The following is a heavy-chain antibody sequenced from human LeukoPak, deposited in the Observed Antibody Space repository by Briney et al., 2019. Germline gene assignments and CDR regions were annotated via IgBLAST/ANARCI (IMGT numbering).Heavy chain of an antibody. CDR3: ARRRSEMVDRDY. D-gene: IGHD5-24*01. Sequence: GESLKISCKGSGYSFTSYWIGLVRQMPGKGLEWMGIIYPGDSDTRYSPSFQGQVTISADKSISTAFLQWSSLNASDTAMYYCARRRSEMVDRDYWGQGTLVTVSS. V-gene: IGHV5-51*01. CDR1: GYSFTSYW. CDR2: IYPGDSDT. J-gene: IGHJ4*02.